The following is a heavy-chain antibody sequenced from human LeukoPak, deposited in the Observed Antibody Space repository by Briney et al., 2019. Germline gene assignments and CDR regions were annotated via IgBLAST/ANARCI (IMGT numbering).Heavy chain of an antibody. Sequence: GGSLRLSCAASGFTFSSYDMHWVRQATGKGLEWVSAIGTAGDTYYPGSVKGRFTISRDNSKNTLYLQMNSLRAEDTAVYYCAKDGRWLQLSHYYYGMDVWGQGTTVTVSS. J-gene: IGHJ6*02. D-gene: IGHD5-12*01. V-gene: IGHV3-13*01. CDR1: GFTFSSYD. CDR3: AKDGRWLQLSHYYYGMDV. CDR2: IGTAGDT.